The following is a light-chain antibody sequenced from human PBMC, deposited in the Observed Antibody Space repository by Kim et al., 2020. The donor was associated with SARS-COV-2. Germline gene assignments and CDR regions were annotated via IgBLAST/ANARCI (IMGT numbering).Light chain of an antibody. J-gene: IGLJ1*01. CDR2: SNS. CDR1: SSNSGSNS. Sequence: GQRVTISCSGSSSNSGSNSVYWYQKLPGTAPKLLIYSNSQRPSGVPDRFSGSKSGTSASLAISGLRSEDEADYHCAAWDASLSGHVFGTGTKVTVL. CDR3: AAWDASLSGHV. V-gene: IGLV1-47*02.